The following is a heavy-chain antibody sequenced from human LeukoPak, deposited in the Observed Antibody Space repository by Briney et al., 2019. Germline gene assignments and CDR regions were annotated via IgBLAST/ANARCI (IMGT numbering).Heavy chain of an antibody. CDR2: INPNSGGT. V-gene: IGHV1-2*02. D-gene: IGHD5-12*01. CDR3: ARGYILNDAFDI. Sequence: ASVKVSCKASGYTFTGYYVHWVRQAPGQGLEWMGWINPNSGGTNYAQKFQGRITTTRDTSISTAYMELSRQTSDDTAVYYCARGYILNDAFDIWGQGTMVTVSS. CDR1: GYTFTGYY. J-gene: IGHJ3*02.